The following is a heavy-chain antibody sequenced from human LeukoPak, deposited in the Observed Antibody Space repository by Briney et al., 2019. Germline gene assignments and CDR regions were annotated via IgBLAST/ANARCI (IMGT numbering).Heavy chain of an antibody. J-gene: IGHJ5*01. CDR1: GFAFSFYA. V-gene: IGHV3-23*01. CDR2: INANSGTT. D-gene: IGHD6-19*01. Sequence: GRCLRLSCAASGFAFSFYAMSWLRRPPGKGLEWVSTINANSGTTSYAASGRGRFTISRDNSKNTLYLQVNTLRADDTATYYCAKPVSGGLAVTADWFHPWGQGTLVVVSS. CDR3: AKPVSGGLAVTADWFHP.